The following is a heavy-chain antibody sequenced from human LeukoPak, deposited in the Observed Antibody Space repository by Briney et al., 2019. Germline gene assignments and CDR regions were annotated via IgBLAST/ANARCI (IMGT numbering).Heavy chain of an antibody. V-gene: IGHV4-4*07. CDR3: ARGPPPDFDY. CDR2: IYTSGSS. Sequence: SETLSLTCTVSGGSISNYYWSWVRQPAGKGLEWIGRIYTSGSSDYNPSLKSRVTMSVDTSTNQFSLKLTSVTAADTAVYYCARGPPPDFDYWGQGTLVTVSS. CDR1: GGSISNYY. J-gene: IGHJ4*02.